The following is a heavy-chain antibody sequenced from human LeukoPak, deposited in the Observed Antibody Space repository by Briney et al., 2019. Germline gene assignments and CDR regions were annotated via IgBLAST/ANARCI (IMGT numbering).Heavy chain of an antibody. J-gene: IGHJ3*02. Sequence: SETLSLTCTVSSGSISRYYWSWIRQPPGKGLDWIGYIYYTGSTYYNPSLKSRVTISVDTSKNQFSLKLNSVTAADTAVYYCARKSVAVRDAFDILGQGTMVTVAS. CDR2: IYYTGST. D-gene: IGHD6-19*01. V-gene: IGHV4-59*01. CDR3: ARKSVAVRDAFDI. CDR1: SGSISRYY.